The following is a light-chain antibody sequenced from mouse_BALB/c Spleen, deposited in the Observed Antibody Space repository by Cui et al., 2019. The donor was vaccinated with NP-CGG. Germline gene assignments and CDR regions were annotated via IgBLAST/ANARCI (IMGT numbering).Light chain of an antibody. CDR1: TGAVTTSNY. J-gene: IGLJ1*01. V-gene: IGLV1*01. CDR2: GTN. Sequence: VLTQESALTTSPGETVTLTCRSSTGAVTTSNYANWVQEKPDHLFTGLIGGTNNRVPGVPARFSGSLIGDKAALTITGAQTEDEAIYFCSLWYSNHWVFGGGTKLTVL. CDR3: SLWYSNHWV.